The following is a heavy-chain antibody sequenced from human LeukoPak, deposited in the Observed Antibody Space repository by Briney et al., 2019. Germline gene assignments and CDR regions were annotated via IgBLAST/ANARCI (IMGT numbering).Heavy chain of an antibody. CDR3: ARALLDHYYDSSGYYVGY. Sequence: GGSLRLSCAASGFTFSSYSMNWVRQAPGKGLEWVSSISSSSYIYYADSVKGRFTISRDNAKNSLYLQMNSLRAEDTAVYYCARALLDHYYDSSGYYVGYWGQGTLVTVSS. V-gene: IGHV3-21*01. J-gene: IGHJ4*02. CDR2: ISSSSYI. D-gene: IGHD3-22*01. CDR1: GFTFSSYS.